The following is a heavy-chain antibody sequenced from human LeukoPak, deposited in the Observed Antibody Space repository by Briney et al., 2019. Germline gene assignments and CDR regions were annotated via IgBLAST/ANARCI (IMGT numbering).Heavy chain of an antibody. CDR3: ARRPDYYDSSGYLDY. D-gene: IGHD3-22*01. J-gene: IGHJ4*02. V-gene: IGHV5-51*01. Sequence: HGESLKISCKGSGYSFTSYWIGWVRQMPGKGLEXXGIIYPGDSDTRYSPSFQGQVTISADKSISTAYLQWSSLKASDTAMYYCARRPDYYDSSGYLDYWGQGTLVTVSS. CDR1: GYSFTSYW. CDR2: IYPGDSDT.